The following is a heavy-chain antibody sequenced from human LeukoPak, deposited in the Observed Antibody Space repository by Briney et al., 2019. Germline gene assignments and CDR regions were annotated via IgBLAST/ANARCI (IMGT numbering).Heavy chain of an antibody. J-gene: IGHJ4*02. CDR2: VYTSGST. CDR1: GGSISSGNYY. Sequence: SETLSLTCTVSGGSISSGNYYWSWIRQPAGKELEWIGRVYTSGSTNYNPSLKSRVTISGDTSKNQFSLKLSSVTAADTAFYYCARVGNSGTYQFDYWGQGTLVTVSS. CDR3: ARVGNSGTYQFDY. D-gene: IGHD1-26*01. V-gene: IGHV4-61*02.